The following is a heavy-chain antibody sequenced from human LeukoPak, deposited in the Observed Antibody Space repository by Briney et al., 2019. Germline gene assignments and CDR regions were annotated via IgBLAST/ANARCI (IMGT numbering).Heavy chain of an antibody. CDR3: AKEGYGSSWNADFDH. J-gene: IGHJ4*02. CDR1: GYTFTSYD. CDR2: MNPNSGNT. Sequence: ASVKVSRMASGYTFTSYDINWVRQATGQGLEWMGWMNPNSGNTGYAQKFQGRVTITRNTSISTAYMELSSLRSEDTAVYYCAKEGYGSSWNADFDHWGQGTLVIVSS. D-gene: IGHD6-13*01. V-gene: IGHV1-8*03.